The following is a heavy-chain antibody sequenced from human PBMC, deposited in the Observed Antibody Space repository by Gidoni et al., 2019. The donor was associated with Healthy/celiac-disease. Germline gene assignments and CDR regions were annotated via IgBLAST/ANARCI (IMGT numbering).Heavy chain of an antibody. D-gene: IGHD6-13*01. CDR2: INHSGST. V-gene: IGHV4-34*01. Sequence: QVQLQQWGAGLLKPSETLSLTCAVYGGSFSGYYWSWIRQPPGKGLEWIGEINHSGSTNYNPSLKSRVTISVDTSKNQFSLKLSSVTAADTAVYYCARESIGYSSLGDWGQGTLVTVSS. CDR3: ARESIGYSSLGD. J-gene: IGHJ4*02. CDR1: GGSFSGYY.